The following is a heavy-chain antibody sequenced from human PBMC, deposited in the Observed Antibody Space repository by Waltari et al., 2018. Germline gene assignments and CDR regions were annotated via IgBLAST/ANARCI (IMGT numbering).Heavy chain of an antibody. CDR1: GYTLTELS. CDR3: ATGKIWRWRYFDY. D-gene: IGHD1-1*01. V-gene: IGHV1-24*01. CDR2: FEPEDGET. Sequence: QVQLVQSGAEVKKPGASVKVSCKVSGYTLTELSMHWVRQAPGKGLEWMGGFEPEDGETIYAQKFQGRVTMTEETSTDTAYMELSSLRSEDTAVYYCATGKIWRWRYFDYWGQGTLVTVSS. J-gene: IGHJ4*02.